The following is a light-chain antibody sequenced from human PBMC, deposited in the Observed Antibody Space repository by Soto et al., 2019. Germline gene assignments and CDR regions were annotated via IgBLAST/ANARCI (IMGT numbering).Light chain of an antibody. Sequence: DIQITQSPSSLSASVGDRVTITCRASQGISNYLAWYQQKPGKAPKLLIYDASSLESGVPSRFSGSGSGTEFTLTISSLQPDDFATYYCQQYNNYSTFGQGTKVDIK. CDR1: QGISNY. CDR3: QQYNNYST. V-gene: IGKV1-5*01. CDR2: DAS. J-gene: IGKJ1*01.